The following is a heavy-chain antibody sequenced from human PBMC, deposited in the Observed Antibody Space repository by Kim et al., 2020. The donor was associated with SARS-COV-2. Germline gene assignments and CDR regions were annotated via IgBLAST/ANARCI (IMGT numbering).Heavy chain of an antibody. D-gene: IGHD6-19*01. CDR3: ARERGSQWLAFYGMDV. CDR1: GFTFSSYA. J-gene: IGHJ6*02. Sequence: GGSLRLSCAASGFTFSSYAMHWVRQAPGKGLEWVAVISYDGSNKYYADSVKGRFTISRDNSKNTLYLQMNSLRAEDTAVYYCARERGSQWLAFYGMDVWGQGTTVTVSS. CDR2: ISYDGSNK. V-gene: IGHV3-30*04.